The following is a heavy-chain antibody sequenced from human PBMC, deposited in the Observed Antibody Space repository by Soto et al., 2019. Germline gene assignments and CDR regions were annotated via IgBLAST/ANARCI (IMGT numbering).Heavy chain of an antibody. J-gene: IGHJ6*02. CDR2: IRSKANSYAT. D-gene: IGHD3-10*01. Sequence: GGSLRLSCAASGFTFSGSAMHWVRQASGKGLEWVGRIRSKANSYATAYAASVKGRFTISRDDSKNTAYLQMNSLKTEDTAVYYCTGPYGSGSYYKDPLFYYGMDVWGQGTTVTVSS. CDR3: TGPYGSGSYYKDPLFYYGMDV. CDR1: GFTFSGSA. V-gene: IGHV3-73*01.